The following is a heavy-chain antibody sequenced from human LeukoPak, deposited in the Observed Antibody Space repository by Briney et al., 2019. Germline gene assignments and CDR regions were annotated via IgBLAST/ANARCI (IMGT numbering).Heavy chain of an antibody. D-gene: IGHD3-9*01. Sequence: GGSLRLSCAASAFTFSSYAMHWVRQAPGKGLEWVAAISYDGSNKYYADSVKGRFTISRDNSKNTLYLQMNSLRAEDTAVYYCARGSCYDILTGYSADSFDYWGQGTQVTVSS. CDR2: ISYDGSNK. J-gene: IGHJ4*02. CDR3: ARGSCYDILTGYSADSFDY. CDR1: AFTFSSYA. V-gene: IGHV3-30-3*01.